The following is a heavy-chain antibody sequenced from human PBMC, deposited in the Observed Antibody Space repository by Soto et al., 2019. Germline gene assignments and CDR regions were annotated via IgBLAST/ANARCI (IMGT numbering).Heavy chain of an antibody. Sequence: ASVKVSCKASGYTFTSYDINWVRQATGQGLEWMGWMNPNSGNTGYAQKFQGRVTMTRNTSISTAYMELSSLRSEDTAVYYCARGSRYCSGGSCRHYFDYWGQGTLVTVSS. J-gene: IGHJ4*02. V-gene: IGHV1-8*01. CDR3: ARGSRYCSGGSCRHYFDY. CDR2: MNPNSGNT. D-gene: IGHD2-15*01. CDR1: GYTFTSYD.